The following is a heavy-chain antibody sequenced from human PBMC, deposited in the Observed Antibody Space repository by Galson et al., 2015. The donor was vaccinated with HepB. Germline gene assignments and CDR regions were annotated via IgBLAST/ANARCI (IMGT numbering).Heavy chain of an antibody. CDR2: IDPSNSYT. CDR1: GYSFTENW. V-gene: IGHV5-10-1*01. J-gene: IGHJ4*01. Sequence: QSGAEVKKPGESLTISCKASGYSFTENWITWVRQRPGEGLEWMGRIDPSNSYTNYSPSFGGHVTISGDQSLSTAHLQWRSLKVSDSAIYYCARHDSREGFIGLWGQGTLLTVSS. CDR3: ARHDSREGFIGL. D-gene: IGHD3-16*01.